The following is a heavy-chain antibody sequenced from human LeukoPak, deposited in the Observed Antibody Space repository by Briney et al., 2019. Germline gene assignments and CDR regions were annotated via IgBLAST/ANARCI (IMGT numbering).Heavy chain of an antibody. CDR2: IYYSGRT. J-gene: IGHJ4*02. CDR1: GGSVSSGSYY. Sequence: PSETLSLTCTVSGGSVSSGSYYWSWIRQPPGKGLEWVGYIYYSGRTFYNPSLKSRVTMSVDTSKNQFSLKLSSVTAADTAIYYCARGFYSPAYWGQGTLVTVSS. D-gene: IGHD4-11*01. V-gene: IGHV4-61*01. CDR3: ARGFYSPAY.